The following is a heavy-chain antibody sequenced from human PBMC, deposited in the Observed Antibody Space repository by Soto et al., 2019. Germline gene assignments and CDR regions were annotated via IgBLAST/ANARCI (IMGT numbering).Heavy chain of an antibody. CDR2: ISSSSSTI. V-gene: IGHV3-48*01. J-gene: IGHJ5*01. D-gene: IGHD3-16*01. CDR1: GFTFSSYS. Sequence: GGSLRLSCAASGFTFSSYSMNWVRQAPGKGLEWVSYISSSSSTIYYADSVKGRFTISRDNAKNSLYLQMNSLRAEDTAVYYCARVDPSYASDSWGQGTLVTVYS. CDR3: ARVDPSYASDS.